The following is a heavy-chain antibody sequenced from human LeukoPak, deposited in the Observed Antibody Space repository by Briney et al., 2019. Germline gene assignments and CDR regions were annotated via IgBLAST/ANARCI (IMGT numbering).Heavy chain of an antibody. Sequence: PGGSLRLSCAASGFTFSNYWMHWVRHAPGKGLVWVSRIKGDGSDTSYADSVKGRFTISRDNAKNTVYLQMNSLRAEDTAVYYCAKDVLLRPYYYGSGSYSYYYYGMDVWGQGTTVTVSS. CDR2: IKGDGSDT. V-gene: IGHV3-74*01. CDR3: AKDVLLRPYYYGSGSYSYYYYGMDV. J-gene: IGHJ6*02. D-gene: IGHD3-10*01. CDR1: GFTFSNYW.